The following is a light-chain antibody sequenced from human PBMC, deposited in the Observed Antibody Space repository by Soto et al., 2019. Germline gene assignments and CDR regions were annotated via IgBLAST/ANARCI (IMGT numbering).Light chain of an antibody. V-gene: IGKV1-5*01. Sequence: DIQMTQSPSTLSASVGDRVTITCRASQSISSWLAWYQQKPGKAPKLLIYDASSLETGVPSRFSGSVSGTGFTLTISSLQPDDFATYYCQQYNSYPWTFGQGTKVEIK. CDR3: QQYNSYPWT. CDR2: DAS. J-gene: IGKJ1*01. CDR1: QSISSW.